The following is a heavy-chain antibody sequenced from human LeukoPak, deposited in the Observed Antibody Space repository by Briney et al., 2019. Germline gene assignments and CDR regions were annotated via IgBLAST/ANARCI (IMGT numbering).Heavy chain of an antibody. CDR2: INPNSGGT. CDR1: GYTFTFYY. CDR3: ARDSVYYDSSFQIDY. Sequence: ASVTVSCTASGYTFTFYYMHWVRQAPGQGLEWMGWINPNSGGTNYAQKFQGRVTMTRDTSISTAYMELSRLRSDDTAVYYCARDSVYYDSSFQIDYWGQGTLVTVSS. V-gene: IGHV1-2*02. J-gene: IGHJ4*02. D-gene: IGHD3-22*01.